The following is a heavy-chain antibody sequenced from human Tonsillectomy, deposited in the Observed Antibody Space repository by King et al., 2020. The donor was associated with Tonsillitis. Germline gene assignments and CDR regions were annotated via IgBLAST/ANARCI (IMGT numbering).Heavy chain of an antibody. V-gene: IGHV1-46*03. J-gene: IGHJ5*02. CDR1: GYTFTSYY. D-gene: IGHD5-12*01. Sequence: VQLVESGAEVKKPGASVKVSCKASGYTFTSYYMHWVRQAPGQGLEWMGIINPSGGSTSYAQTFQGRVTMTRDTSTSTVYMELSSLRSEDTAVYYCATTGDSGYDLGPWGQGTLVTVSS. CDR2: INPSGGST. CDR3: ATTGDSGYDLGP.